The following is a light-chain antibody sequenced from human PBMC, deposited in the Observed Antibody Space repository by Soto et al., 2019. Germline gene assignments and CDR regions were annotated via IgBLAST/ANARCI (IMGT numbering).Light chain of an antibody. V-gene: IGKV1-5*03. CDR2: KAS. CDR3: QHYDTYPCT. J-gene: IGKJ1*01. CDR1: QSISSW. Sequence: DIQMTQSPSTLSASVGDRVTITCRASQSISSWLAWYQQKPGKAPKLLISKASSLESGVPSRFSGSGSGTEFTLTISGLQPGDFATDYCQHYDTYPCTFGQGTKVEI.